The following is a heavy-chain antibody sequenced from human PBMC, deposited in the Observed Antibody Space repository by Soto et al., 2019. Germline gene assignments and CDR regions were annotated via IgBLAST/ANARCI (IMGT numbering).Heavy chain of an antibody. CDR3: STYIGIYGLDI. CDR2: IKSKTDGGTA. V-gene: IGHV3-15*01. Sequence: EVQLVESGGGFVQPGGSLRLSCVASRFSFTNAWMSWVRQAPGKGPEWVGRIKSKTDGGTADYAAPVKGRFTISRDDSQNTFYLHMDSLKTEDTALYHCSTYIGIYGLDIWGQGTTVTVSS. CDR1: RFSFTNAW. J-gene: IGHJ6*02. D-gene: IGHD1-26*01.